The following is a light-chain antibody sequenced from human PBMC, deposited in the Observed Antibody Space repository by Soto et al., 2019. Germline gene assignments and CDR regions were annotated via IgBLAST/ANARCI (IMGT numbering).Light chain of an antibody. J-gene: IGKJ4*01. V-gene: IGKV1-8*01. CDR1: QGISSY. CDR2: AAS. CDR3: QQYYSYPL. Sequence: PSSFSASTGDRVTITCRASQGISSYLAWYQQKPGKAPKLLIYAASTLQSGVPSRFSGSGSGTDFTLTISCLQSEDFATYYCQQYYSYPLFGGGTKVDIK.